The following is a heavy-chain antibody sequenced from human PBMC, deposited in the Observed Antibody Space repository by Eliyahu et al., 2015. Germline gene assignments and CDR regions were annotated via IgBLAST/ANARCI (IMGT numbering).Heavy chain of an antibody. Sequence: EVQLVESGGGLVKPGGSLRLSCAASGFXFSNYRMNWVRQAPGKGLEWVSSITSSSDYIYYADSVKGRFTISRDNAKNALYLQMNSLRAEDTAVYYCAKFGGVMYYGMDVWGQGTTVTVSS. CDR3: AKFGGVMYYGMDV. J-gene: IGHJ6*02. CDR2: ITSSSDYI. CDR1: GFXFSNYR. V-gene: IGHV3-21*01. D-gene: IGHD3-16*01.